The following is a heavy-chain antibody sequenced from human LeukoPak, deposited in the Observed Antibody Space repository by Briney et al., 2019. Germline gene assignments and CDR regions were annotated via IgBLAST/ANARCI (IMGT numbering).Heavy chain of an antibody. V-gene: IGHV3-7*01. CDR1: GFTFSSYW. CDR2: IKQDGSEK. J-gene: IGHJ4*02. Sequence: PGGSLRLSCVASGFTFSSYWMNWVRRAPGKGLEWVAHIKQDGSEKNYVDSVKGRFTISRDNAKNSLYLRMSSLRAEDTAVYYCARDYYDSALDYWGQGTLVTVSS. CDR3: ARDYYDSALDY. D-gene: IGHD3-22*01.